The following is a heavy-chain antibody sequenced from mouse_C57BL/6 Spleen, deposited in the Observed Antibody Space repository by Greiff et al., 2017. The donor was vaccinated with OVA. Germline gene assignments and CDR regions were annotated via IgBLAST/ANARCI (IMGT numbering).Heavy chain of an antibody. CDR3: ARAFYGSSPYYAMDY. Sequence: DVKLVESGGGLVKPGGSLKLSCAASGFTFSDYGMHWVRQAPEKGLEWVAYISSGSSTIYYADTVKGRFTISRDNAKNTLFLQMTSLRSEDTAMYYCARAFYGSSPYYAMDYWGQGTSVTVSS. J-gene: IGHJ4*01. CDR2: ISSGSSTI. CDR1: GFTFSDYG. V-gene: IGHV5-17*01. D-gene: IGHD1-1*01.